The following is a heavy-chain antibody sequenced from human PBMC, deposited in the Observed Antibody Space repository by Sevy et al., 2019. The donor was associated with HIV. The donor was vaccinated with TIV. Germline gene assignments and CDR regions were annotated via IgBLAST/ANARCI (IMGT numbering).Heavy chain of an antibody. J-gene: IGHJ6*02. CDR2: INPNSGGT. D-gene: IGHD3-10*01. Sequence: ASVKVSCKASGYTFSNYYMDWVRQAPGQGLEWMGRINPNSGGTNYAQKFQGRVTITRDTSIRTAYMELTGLRSDDTAVYYCARERITMVEGVFITTYYHYGMDVWGQGTTVTVSS. CDR1: GYTFSNYY. V-gene: IGHV1-2*06. CDR3: ARERITMVEGVFITTYYHYGMDV.